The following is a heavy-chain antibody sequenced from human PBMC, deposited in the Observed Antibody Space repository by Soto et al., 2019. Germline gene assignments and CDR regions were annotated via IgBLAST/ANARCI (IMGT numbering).Heavy chain of an antibody. Sequence: EAQMLESGGGSVQPGGSLRLSCAASGFTFSTYAVAWVRQSPGKGLEWVSSISASGGDTWSADSVKGRFTISRDNSKNTLYLQMTSLRAEDTAVYYCARRPTARASWGQGTLVTVSS. CDR3: ARRPTARAS. V-gene: IGHV3-23*01. J-gene: IGHJ5*02. D-gene: IGHD1-1*01. CDR2: ISASGGDT. CDR1: GFTFSTYA.